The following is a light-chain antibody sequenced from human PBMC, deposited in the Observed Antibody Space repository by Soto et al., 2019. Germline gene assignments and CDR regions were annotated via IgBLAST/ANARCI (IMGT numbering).Light chain of an antibody. V-gene: IGKV1-9*01. Sequence: DIQLTQSPSFLSASVGDRVLSTCRASQGISSYLAWYQPNPGKAPKLLIYAASTFQSGVPSRFSGSGSGTEFTHPISRMQPEDFATYCGPELNSYHRAFGAGTKLDI. J-gene: IGKJ3*01. CDR2: AAS. CDR3: PELNSYHRA. CDR1: QGISSY.